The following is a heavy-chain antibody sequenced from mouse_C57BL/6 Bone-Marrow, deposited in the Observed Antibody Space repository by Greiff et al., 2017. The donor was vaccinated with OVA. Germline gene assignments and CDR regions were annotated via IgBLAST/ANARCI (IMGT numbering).Heavy chain of an antibody. V-gene: IGHV3-6*01. J-gene: IGHJ3*01. Sequence: EVKLVESGPGLVKPSQSLSLTCSVTGYSITSGYYWNWIRQLPGNKLEWMGYISYDGSNNYNPSLKNRISITRDTSKNQFFLKLNSVTTEDTATYSCARDLGYYGNYVRFAYWGQGTLVTVSA. CDR3: ARDLGYYGNYVRFAY. CDR1: GYSITSGYY. CDR2: ISYDGSN. D-gene: IGHD2-1*01.